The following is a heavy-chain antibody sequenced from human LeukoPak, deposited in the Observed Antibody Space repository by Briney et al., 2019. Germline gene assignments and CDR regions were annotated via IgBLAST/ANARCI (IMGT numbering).Heavy chain of an antibody. CDR3: TRDLRMDYYYVDYYYYGMDV. CDR1: GFTLNTYW. V-gene: IGHV3-74*03. D-gene: IGHD3-10*02. CDR2: INSDGSSL. Sequence: GGSLRLSCAASGFTLNTYWMNWVRQAPGKGLVWVSRINSDGSSLTYADSVKGRFTVSRDNAKNTLYLQMNSLRAEDTAVYYCTRDLRMDYYYVDYYYYGMDVWGQGTTVTVSS. J-gene: IGHJ6*02.